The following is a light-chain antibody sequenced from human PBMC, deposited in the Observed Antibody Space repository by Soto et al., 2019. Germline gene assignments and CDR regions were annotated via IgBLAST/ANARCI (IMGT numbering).Light chain of an antibody. CDR3: HQYAASPLT. V-gene: IGKV3-20*01. CDR2: GAS. J-gene: IGKJ4*01. Sequence: EIVLTQSPGTLSLSPGESTTLSCRASQSVGRNFLAWYQQKPGRAPRLLIHGASYRATGIPDRFSGSGSETDFTLTISRLEPEYSAVYYYHQYAASPLTFGGGTKVEIK. CDR1: QSVGRNF.